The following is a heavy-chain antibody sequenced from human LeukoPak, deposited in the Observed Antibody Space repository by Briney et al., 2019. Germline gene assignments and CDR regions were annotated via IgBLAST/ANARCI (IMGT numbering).Heavy chain of an antibody. Sequence: SVKVSCKASGGTFSSYAISWVRQAPGQGLEWMGRIIPIFGTASYAQKFQGRVTMTRDTSTSTVYMELSSLRSEDTAVYYCARALTITIFGVVRRRGWFDPWGQGTLVTVSS. V-gene: IGHV1-69*05. CDR2: IIPIFGTA. CDR3: ARALTITIFGVVRRRGWFDP. D-gene: IGHD3-3*01. J-gene: IGHJ5*02. CDR1: GGTFSSYA.